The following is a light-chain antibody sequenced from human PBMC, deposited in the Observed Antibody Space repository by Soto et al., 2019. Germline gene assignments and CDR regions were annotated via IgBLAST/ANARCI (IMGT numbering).Light chain of an antibody. V-gene: IGKV1-39*01. J-gene: IGKJ1*01. Sequence: DIQMTQSPSSLSASVGDRVTITCRASQNINSYLNWYQQKPGKAPKFLIHAASSLQGGVPSRFSGSGSGTDFTLTISSLQPEDFATYYCQQSYNTPRTFGQGTKVEIK. CDR2: AAS. CDR1: QNINSY. CDR3: QQSYNTPRT.